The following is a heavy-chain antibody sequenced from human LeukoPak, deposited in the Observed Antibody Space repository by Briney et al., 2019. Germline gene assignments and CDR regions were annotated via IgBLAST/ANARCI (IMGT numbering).Heavy chain of an antibody. CDR3: ARALSWTTNSYYYMDV. D-gene: IGHD3/OR15-3a*01. Sequence: GASVKVSCKASGYTFTSYDINWVRQATGQGLEWMGWMNPNSGNTGYAQKFQVRVTMTKNTSITTAYMELSSLRSEDTAVYYCARALSWTTNSYYYMDVWGKGTTVTVS. V-gene: IGHV1-8*01. J-gene: IGHJ6*03. CDR1: GYTFTSYD. CDR2: MNPNSGNT.